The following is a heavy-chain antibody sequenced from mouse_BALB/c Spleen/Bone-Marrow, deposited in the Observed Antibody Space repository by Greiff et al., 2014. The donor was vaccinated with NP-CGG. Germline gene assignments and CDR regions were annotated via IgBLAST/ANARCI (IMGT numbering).Heavy chain of an antibody. CDR1: GYTFTSYV. J-gene: IGHJ3*01. D-gene: IGHD2-4*01. CDR2: INPYNDGT. V-gene: IGHV1-14*01. CDR3: AREGSTMITTEAWFAY. Sequence: VQLKQSGPELVKPGASVKMSCKASGYTFTSYVMHWVKQKPGQGLEWIGYINPYNDGTKYNEKFIGKATLTSDKSSSTAYMELSSLTSEDSAVYYCAREGSTMITTEAWFAYWGQGTLVTVSA.